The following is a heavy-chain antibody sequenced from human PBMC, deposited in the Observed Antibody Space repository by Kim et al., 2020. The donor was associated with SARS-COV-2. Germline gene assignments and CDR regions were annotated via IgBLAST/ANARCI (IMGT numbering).Heavy chain of an antibody. D-gene: IGHD2-15*01. CDR3: TTDVRKGDGRQ. Sequence: GGSLRLSCVASGFTFNNAWMNWVRQAPGKGLEWVGRIKTRSEGGTSDYGAPVKGRFTISRDDSANTVYLQMNGLKTEDTAVYYCTTDVRKGDGRQWGQGTLVTVSS. V-gene: IGHV3-15*01. J-gene: IGHJ4*02. CDR1: GFTFNNAW. CDR2: IKTRSEGGTS.